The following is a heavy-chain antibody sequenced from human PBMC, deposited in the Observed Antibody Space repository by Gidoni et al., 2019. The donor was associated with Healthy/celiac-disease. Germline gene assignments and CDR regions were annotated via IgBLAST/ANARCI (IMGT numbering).Heavy chain of an antibody. D-gene: IGHD4-17*01. V-gene: IGHV3-30-3*01. CDR2: ISYDGSNK. CDR1: SSYA. CDR3: ARSQRSDYGDYYYYGMDV. Sequence: SSYAMHWVRQAPGKGLEWVAVISYDGSNKYYADSVKGRFTISRDNSKNTLYLQMNSLRAEDTAVYYCARSQRSDYGDYYYYGMDVWGQGTTVTVSS. J-gene: IGHJ6*02.